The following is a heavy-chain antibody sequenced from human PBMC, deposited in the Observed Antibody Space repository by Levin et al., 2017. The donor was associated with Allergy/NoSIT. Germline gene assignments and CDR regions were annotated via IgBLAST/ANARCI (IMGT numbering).Heavy chain of an antibody. D-gene: IGHD2-15*01. J-gene: IGHJ4*02. CDR3: ARDSGLAAFDY. Sequence: TGGSLRLSCAASGFPFSSYAMSWVRQAPGKGPEWVATIRFDGSEEFYVDSVKGRFTISRDNANNFLYLQMNTLRAEDTAVYYCARDSGLAAFDYWGQGTLVTVSS. CDR1: GFPFSSYA. CDR2: IRFDGSEE. V-gene: IGHV3-7*01.